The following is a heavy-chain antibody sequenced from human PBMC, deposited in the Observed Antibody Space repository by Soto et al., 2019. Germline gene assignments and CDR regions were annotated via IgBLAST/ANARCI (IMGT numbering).Heavy chain of an antibody. V-gene: IGHV3-66*01. CDR3: ARVYGDYEYYYCYYMDV. J-gene: IGHJ6*03. Sequence: RVPSTAAECKVIGIYVSRVSQTKGKELEWVSVIYSGGSTYYADSVKGRFTISRDNSKNTLYLQMNSLRAEDTAVYYCARVYGDYEYYYCYYMDVRGKRTTVTVSS. CDR2: IYSGGST. CDR1: ECKVIGIY. D-gene: IGHD4-17*01.